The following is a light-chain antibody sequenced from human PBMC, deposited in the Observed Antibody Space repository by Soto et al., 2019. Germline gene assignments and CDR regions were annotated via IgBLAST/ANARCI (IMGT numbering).Light chain of an antibody. Sequence: DIQMTQSPSSLSASVGDRVTITCRASQDIRNDLGWYQQKPGKAPKRLIFSASTLDSGVPSRFSGGGFGTEFTLTISSLQPEDFATYYCLHHYNYPLTLGWGTKVEIK. V-gene: IGKV1-17*01. J-gene: IGKJ4*01. CDR2: SAS. CDR3: LHHYNYPLT. CDR1: QDIRND.